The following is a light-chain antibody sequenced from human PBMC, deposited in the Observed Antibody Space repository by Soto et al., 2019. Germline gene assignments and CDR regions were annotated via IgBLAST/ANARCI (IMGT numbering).Light chain of an antibody. J-gene: IGKJ4*01. Sequence: DLQMTQSPSSLSASVGDRVTITCRASQSIISYLNWYQQKPGKAPKLLIYAASSLQSGVPSRFSGSGSGTDFTLTISSLQPEDFATYYCQQSYSTPFTFGGGTKVELK. CDR1: QSIISY. V-gene: IGKV1-39*01. CDR3: QQSYSTPFT. CDR2: AAS.